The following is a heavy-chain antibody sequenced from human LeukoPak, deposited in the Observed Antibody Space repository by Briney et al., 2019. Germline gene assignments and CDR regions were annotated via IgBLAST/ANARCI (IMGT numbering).Heavy chain of an antibody. CDR2: IYYSGST. J-gene: IGHJ3*02. CDR1: GGSISSYY. V-gene: IGHV4-59*01. D-gene: IGHD3-22*01. Sequence: SETLSLTCTVSGGSISSYYWSWIRQPPGKGLEWIGYIYYSGSTNYNPSLKSRVTISVDTSKNQFSLKLSSVTAADTAVYYCARDRDYYDSSRDAFDIWGQGTMVTVSS. CDR3: ARDRDYYDSSRDAFDI.